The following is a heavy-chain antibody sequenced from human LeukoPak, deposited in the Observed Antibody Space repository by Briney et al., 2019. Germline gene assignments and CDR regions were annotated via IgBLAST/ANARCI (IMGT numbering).Heavy chain of an antibody. D-gene: IGHD3-16*01. J-gene: IGHJ6*02. V-gene: IGHV1-69*04. CDR1: GDTLSSYV. CDR3: ARGTVVGATYWHYYGLDV. CDR2: TIPIFGVE. Sequence: SVKVSCKASGDTLSSYVISWVRQAPGQGLEWMGRTIPIFGVENYAQRFQGRVTITADKTTNTAYMELSSLRLEDTAVYFCARGTVVGATYWHYYGLDVWGQGTTVTVSS.